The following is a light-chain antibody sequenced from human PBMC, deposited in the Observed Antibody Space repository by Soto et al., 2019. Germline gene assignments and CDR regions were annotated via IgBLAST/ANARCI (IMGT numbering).Light chain of an antibody. Sequence: EIMMTQSPATLSVSPGERATLSCRASQSISNNLAWYQQKPGQAPRLLISGASTRATGIPARFSGSGSGTEFTLTISSLQSEDFAIYYCQQYNSWPLTFGGGTKVEIK. CDR1: QSISNN. CDR3: QQYNSWPLT. V-gene: IGKV3-15*01. CDR2: GAS. J-gene: IGKJ4*01.